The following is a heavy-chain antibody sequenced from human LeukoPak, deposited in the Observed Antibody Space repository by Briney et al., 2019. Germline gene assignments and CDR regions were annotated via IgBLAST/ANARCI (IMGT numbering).Heavy chain of an antibody. D-gene: IGHD2-2*01. Sequence: SETLSLTCTVSGGSISSSSYYWGWIRQPPGKGLGWIGSIYYSGSTYYNPSLKSRVTISVDTSKNQFSLKLSSVTAADTAVYYCARHTVVPAAMFWFDPWGQGTLVTVSS. J-gene: IGHJ5*02. V-gene: IGHV4-39*01. CDR1: GGSISSSSYY. CDR2: IYYSGST. CDR3: ARHTVVPAAMFWFDP.